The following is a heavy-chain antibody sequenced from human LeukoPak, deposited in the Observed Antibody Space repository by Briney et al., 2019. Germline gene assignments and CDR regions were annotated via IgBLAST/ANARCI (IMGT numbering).Heavy chain of an antibody. D-gene: IGHD3-9*01. CDR3: AREGLRYFDWLLYMSHDAFDI. Sequence: GGSLRLSCAASGFTFSDYYMSWIRQAPGKGLEWVSYISSSGSTIYYADSVKGRFTISRDNAKNSLYLQMNSLRAEDTAVYYCAREGLRYFDWLLYMSHDAFDIWGQGTMVTVSS. CDR1: GFTFSDYY. J-gene: IGHJ3*02. V-gene: IGHV3-11*01. CDR2: ISSSGSTI.